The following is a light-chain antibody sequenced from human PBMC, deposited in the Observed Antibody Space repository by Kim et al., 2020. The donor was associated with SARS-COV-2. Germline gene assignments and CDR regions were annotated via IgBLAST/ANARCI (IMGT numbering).Light chain of an antibody. CDR2: GKN. CDR1: TLINYF. J-gene: IGLJ2*01. CDR3: QSRATRGVHLAV. V-gene: IGLV3-19*01. Sequence: SSELTQDPAVSVALGQTVRITCQGDTLINYFATWYQQKPGQAPILVLYGKNNRPSGIPDRFSGSRSGNTASLTITGAQAEDEADYYCQSRATRGVHLAVFGGGTKVTVL.